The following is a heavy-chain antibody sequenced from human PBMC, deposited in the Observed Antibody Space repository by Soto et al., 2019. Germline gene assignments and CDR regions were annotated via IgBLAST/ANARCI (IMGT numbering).Heavy chain of an antibody. D-gene: IGHD3-3*01. CDR2: IYYSGST. J-gene: IGHJ6*02. CDR3: ARDELRFLEWLGYGMDV. V-gene: IGHV4-59*01. Sequence: KPSETLSLTCTVSGGSISSYYWSWIRQPPGKGLEWIGYIYYSGSTNYNPSLKSRVTISVDTSKNQFSLKLSSVTAADTAVYYCARDELRFLEWLGYGMDVWGQGTTVTVS. CDR1: GGSISSYY.